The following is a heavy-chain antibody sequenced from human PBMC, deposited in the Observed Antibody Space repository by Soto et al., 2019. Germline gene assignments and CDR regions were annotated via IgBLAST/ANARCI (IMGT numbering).Heavy chain of an antibody. J-gene: IGHJ6*02. D-gene: IGHD6-13*01. Sequence: EVQLVESGGGLVQPGGSLRLSCAASGFTFSNYWMYWVRQAPGKGLVWASRVNNDGTDTTHADSVKGRFTISRDNAENTLYLQMNSLIAEDTAVYYCARGGLQHALDVWGQGSTVTVSS. CDR3: ARGGLQHALDV. CDR1: GFTFSNYW. V-gene: IGHV3-74*03. CDR2: VNNDGTDT.